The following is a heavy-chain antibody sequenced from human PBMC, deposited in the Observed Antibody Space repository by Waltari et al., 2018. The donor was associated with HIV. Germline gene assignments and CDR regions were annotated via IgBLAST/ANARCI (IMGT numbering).Heavy chain of an antibody. CDR1: GFSLCSYR. CDR3: ARDRTRYYFDS. D-gene: IGHD6-6*01. V-gene: IGHV3-48*01. J-gene: IGHJ4*02. CDR2: ISTSVSAI. Sequence: EVQLVESGGGLVLPGGTVTVSCTASGFSLCSYRLTWVRKSPGSGLEWVSYISTSVSAIFYADSVKGRCTISRDTAKNSLYLQMNSLRAEDTAVYYCARDRTRYYFDSWGQGTLVTVSS.